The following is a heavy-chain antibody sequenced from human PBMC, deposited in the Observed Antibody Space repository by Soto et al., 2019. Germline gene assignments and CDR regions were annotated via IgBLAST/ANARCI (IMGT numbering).Heavy chain of an antibody. CDR3: ARDMVTIFGVVMGPYGMDV. J-gene: IGHJ6*04. CDR2: ISAYNGNT. V-gene: IGHV1-18*01. D-gene: IGHD3-3*01. CDR1: GYTFTSYG. Sequence: QVQLVQSGAEVKKPGASVKVSCKASGYTFTSYGISWVRQAPGQGLEWMGWISAYNGNTNYAQKLQGRVTMTTDTSTSSAYMELRSLRSDDTAVYYCARDMVTIFGVVMGPYGMDVWGKGTTVTVSS.